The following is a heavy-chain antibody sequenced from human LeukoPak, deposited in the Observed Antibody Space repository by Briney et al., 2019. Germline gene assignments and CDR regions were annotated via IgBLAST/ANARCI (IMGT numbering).Heavy chain of an antibody. Sequence: CGPTLVKPTQTLTLTCSFSGFAFTAGGVGVGWVRQPPGKALEFLGIIYWDDEERYSPSLDNRLTITKDTSKNQVVLTMTNMDPEDTATYFCAHRPGYCSVASCYSPSGFDVWGQGTLVTVSS. CDR2: IYWDDEE. V-gene: IGHV2-5*02. D-gene: IGHD2-8*02. CDR1: GFAFTAGGVG. CDR3: AHRPGYCSVASCYSPSGFDV. J-gene: IGHJ4*02.